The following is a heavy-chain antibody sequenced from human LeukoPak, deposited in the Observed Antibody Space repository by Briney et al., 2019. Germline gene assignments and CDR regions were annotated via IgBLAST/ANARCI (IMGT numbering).Heavy chain of an antibody. CDR1: GFTFSSYS. V-gene: IGHV3-21*01. Sequence: GSLRLSFAASGFTFSSYSMNWVRQAPGKGLEWVSSINSSSSYIYYADSVKGRFTISRDNAKNSLYLQMNSLRAEDTAVYYCARADREGYCSGGSCYSLDYWGQGTLVTVSS. CDR2: INSSSSYI. J-gene: IGHJ4*02. D-gene: IGHD2-15*01. CDR3: ARADREGYCSGGSCYSLDY.